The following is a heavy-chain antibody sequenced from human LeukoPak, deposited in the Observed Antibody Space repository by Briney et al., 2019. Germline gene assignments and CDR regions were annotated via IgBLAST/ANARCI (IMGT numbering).Heavy chain of an antibody. CDR1: GGPFIASY. V-gene: IGHV4-59*01. CDR2: THYSGTG. D-gene: IGHD3-22*01. CDR3: ARVRFYDTTVYSTSYYPDY. Sequence: SETLSLTCAVSGGPFIASYWSWIRQPPGKGLEWIGYTHYSGTGNYNPSLKSRVTISIDTSKPRFSLRLTSVTAADTAVYYCARVRFYDTTVYSTSYYPDYCGQGALVTVSS. J-gene: IGHJ4*02.